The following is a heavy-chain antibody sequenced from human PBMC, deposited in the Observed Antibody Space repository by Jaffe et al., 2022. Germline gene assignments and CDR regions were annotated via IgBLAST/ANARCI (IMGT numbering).Heavy chain of an antibody. J-gene: IGHJ4*02. CDR3: AKGVTMLQGLPQGNFDY. V-gene: IGHV3-23*01. CDR2: ISDSGDNT. D-gene: IGHD3-10*01. CDR1: GFTFSNFA. Sequence: EVQLLESGGGLVQPGGSLRLSCAASGFTFSNFAMSWVRQAPGKGLEWVSAISDSGDNTFSADSVKGRFTISRDNSKNTLYLQMNSLRAEDTAVYFCAKGVTMLQGLPQGNFDYWGQGTLVTVSS.